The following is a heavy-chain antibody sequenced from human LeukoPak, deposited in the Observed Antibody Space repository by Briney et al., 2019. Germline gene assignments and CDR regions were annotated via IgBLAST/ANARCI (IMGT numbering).Heavy chain of an antibody. CDR3: ARGLDVVAVAGLYYFDY. Sequence: KPSETLSLTCAVYGGSFSGYYWSWIRQPPGKGLEWIGEINYSGSTNYNPSLKSRVTISVDTSKNQFSLKLSSVTAADTAVYYCARGLDVVAVAGLYYFDYWGQGTLVTVSS. D-gene: IGHD6-19*01. V-gene: IGHV4-34*01. CDR2: INYSGST. CDR1: GGSFSGYY. J-gene: IGHJ4*02.